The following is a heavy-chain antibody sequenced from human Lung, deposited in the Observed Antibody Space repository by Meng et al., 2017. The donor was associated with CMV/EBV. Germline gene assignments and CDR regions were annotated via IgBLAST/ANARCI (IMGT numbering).Heavy chain of an antibody. J-gene: IGHJ4*02. CDR2: IDWDDDK. Sequence: SGXXLVXPTQTLTLTCTFSGFSLSTSGMCVSWVRQPPGKALEWLALIDWDDDKYYSTSLKTRLTISKDTSKNQVVLTMTNMDPVDTATYYCARTVGRELHFDYXGQAXLVTVSS. CDR1: GFSLSTSGMC. CDR3: ARTVGRELHFDY. V-gene: IGHV2-70*18. D-gene: IGHD1-26*01.